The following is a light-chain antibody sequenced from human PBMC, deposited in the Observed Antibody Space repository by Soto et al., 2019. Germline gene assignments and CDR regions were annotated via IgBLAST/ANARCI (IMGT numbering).Light chain of an antibody. V-gene: IGKV1-27*01. Sequence: DIQMTQSPSSLSASVGDRVTITCRASQGISNYVAWYQQKPGKPPKLLIYAASTFQSGVPSRFSGSGSGTDFTLTITSLQPEDVETYYCQQYNSVPFFGPGTKVDIK. CDR3: QQYNSVPF. J-gene: IGKJ3*01. CDR2: AAS. CDR1: QGISNY.